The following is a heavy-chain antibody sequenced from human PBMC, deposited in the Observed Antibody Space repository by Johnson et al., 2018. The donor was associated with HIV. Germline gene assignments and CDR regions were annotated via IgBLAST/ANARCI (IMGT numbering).Heavy chain of an antibody. V-gene: IGHV3-74*01. J-gene: IGHJ3*02. Sequence: VQLVESGGGLVQPGGSLRLSCAASGFTFSSYWMHWVRQAPGKGLVWVSRINSDGSSTTYADSVKGRFTISRDNAKNTLYLQMNSMRAEDTAVYYCAKDSPNLEAFDIWGQGTMVTVSS. D-gene: IGHD1-1*01. CDR3: AKDSPNLEAFDI. CDR1: GFTFSSYW. CDR2: INSDGSST.